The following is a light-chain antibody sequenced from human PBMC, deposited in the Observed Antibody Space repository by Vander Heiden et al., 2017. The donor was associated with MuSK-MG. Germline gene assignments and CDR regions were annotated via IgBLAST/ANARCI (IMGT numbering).Light chain of an antibody. V-gene: IGLV3-21*02. Sequence: YVLTQPPSVSVAPGQTTRITCGGNNIGSKSVHWYQQKPGQAPVLVVYDDSDRPSGSPERFSGANSGNTATLTISRVEAGDEADYYCQVWDSSSDHVVFGGGTKLTVL. J-gene: IGLJ2*01. CDR3: QVWDSSSDHVV. CDR2: DDS. CDR1: NIGSKS.